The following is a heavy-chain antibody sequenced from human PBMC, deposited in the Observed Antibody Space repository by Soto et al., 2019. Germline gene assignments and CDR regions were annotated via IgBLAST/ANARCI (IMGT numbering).Heavy chain of an antibody. V-gene: IGHV4-39*01. CDR3: ARHVARSPMDV. CDR1: GGSISSSSYY. D-gene: IGHD2-21*01. CDR2: IYYSGST. J-gene: IGHJ6*03. Sequence: SETVSLTCTVSGGSISSSSYYWGWIRQPPGKGLEWIGSIYYSGSTYYNPSLKSRVTISVDTSKNQFSLKLSSVTAADTAVYYCARHVARSPMDVWGKGTTVTVSS.